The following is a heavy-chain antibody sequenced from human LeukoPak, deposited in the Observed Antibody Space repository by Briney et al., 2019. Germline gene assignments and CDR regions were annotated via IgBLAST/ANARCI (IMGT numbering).Heavy chain of an antibody. CDR1: GYSISSGYY. D-gene: IGHD3-10*01. CDR2: MYHSGST. V-gene: IGHV4-38-2*01. J-gene: IGHJ5*02. CDR3: ARRYGSGSYRYHNWFDP. Sequence: PSETLSLTCSVSGYSISSGYYWGWVRQPPGKGLEWIGSMYHSGSTNYNPSLKSRVTISVDTSKNQFSLKLSSVTAADTAVYYCARRYGSGSYRYHNWFDPWGQGTLVTVSS.